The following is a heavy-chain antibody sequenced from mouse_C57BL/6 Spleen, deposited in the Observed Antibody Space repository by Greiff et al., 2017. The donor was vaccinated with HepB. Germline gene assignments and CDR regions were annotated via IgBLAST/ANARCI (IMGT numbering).Heavy chain of an antibody. J-gene: IGHJ2*01. Sequence: VQLQQPGAELVRPGSSVKLSCKASGYTFTSYWMHWVKQRPIQGLEWIGNIDPSDSETHYNQKFKDKATLTVDKSSSTAYMQLSSLTSEDSAVYYCARGGTTVVAPYFDYWGQGTTLTVSS. V-gene: IGHV1-52*01. D-gene: IGHD1-1*01. CDR3: ARGGTTVVAPYFDY. CDR1: GYTFTSYW. CDR2: IDPSDSET.